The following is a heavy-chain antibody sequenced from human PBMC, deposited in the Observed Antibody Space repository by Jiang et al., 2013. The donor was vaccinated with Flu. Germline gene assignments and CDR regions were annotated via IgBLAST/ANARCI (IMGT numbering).Heavy chain of an antibody. Sequence: LLKPSETLSLTCSVSGGSISSDTYYWGWIRQPPGKRLEWIGGIYYSGSAYYNPSLSSRVAMSVDTSKNQLSLKLSSVTAPDTAVYYCARAQKYSGFELPYFDYWGQGILVTVLL. D-gene: IGHD1-26*01. V-gene: IGHV4-39*07. CDR2: IYYSGSA. J-gene: IGHJ4*02. CDR3: ARAQKYSGFELPYFDY. CDR1: GGSISSDTYY.